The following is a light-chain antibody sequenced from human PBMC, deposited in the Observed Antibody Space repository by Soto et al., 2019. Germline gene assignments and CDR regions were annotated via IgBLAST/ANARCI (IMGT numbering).Light chain of an antibody. CDR1: QSISTW. Sequence: DMQMTQSPSTLSASLADRVTITCRASQSISTWLAWYQQKPGRAPKLLIYKASSLQSDVPSGFSGSGSGTKFTLTIASLQPDDFATYYCQQYDSYWTFGQGTKVDIK. V-gene: IGKV1-5*03. CDR3: QQYDSYWT. J-gene: IGKJ1*01. CDR2: KAS.